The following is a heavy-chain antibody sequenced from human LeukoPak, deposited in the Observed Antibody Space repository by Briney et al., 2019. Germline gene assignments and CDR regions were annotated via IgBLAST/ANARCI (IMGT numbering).Heavy chain of an antibody. J-gene: IGHJ4*02. CDR2: IDRSGST. CDR3: ARGSAAGLAY. Sequence: PSETLSLTCTVSGGSISSNSYYWGWIRQPPGKGLEWIGEIDRSGSTNYNPSLKSRLTISVDTSKNQFSLKLSSVTAADTAVYYSARGSAAGLAYWGQGTLVTVSS. CDR1: GGSISSNSYY. D-gene: IGHD6-13*01. V-gene: IGHV4-39*07.